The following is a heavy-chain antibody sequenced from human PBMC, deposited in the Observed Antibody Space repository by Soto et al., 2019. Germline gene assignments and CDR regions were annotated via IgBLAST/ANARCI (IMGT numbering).Heavy chain of an antibody. CDR2: INPDGGSA. J-gene: IGHJ6*02. CDR1: GYAFTSYY. V-gene: IGHV1-46*01. Sequence: QVQLVQSGAEVKVPGASLKVSCKASGYAFTSYYIHWVRQAPGQGLEWMGIINPDGGSASYPQKFLGRVSLTRDTSTSTFYMEMSRLSSDDSATYYCARDTNVALTLHYFGMDVWGRGTTVSVSS. CDR3: ARDTNVALTLHYFGMDV.